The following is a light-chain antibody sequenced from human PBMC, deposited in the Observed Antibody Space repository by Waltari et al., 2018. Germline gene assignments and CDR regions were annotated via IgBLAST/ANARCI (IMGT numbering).Light chain of an antibody. CDR2: WAS. CDR3: QQYYSSPYT. V-gene: IGKV4-1*01. CDR1: QSVLYSSNNSNY. J-gene: IGKJ2*01. Sequence: DIVMTQSPDSLAVSLGERATINCKSSQSVLYSSNNSNYLAWYRQKPGQAPKLLIYWASTRESGVPERFSGSGSGTDFTLTISSLQAEDVAVYYCQQYYSSPYTFGQGTKLEIK.